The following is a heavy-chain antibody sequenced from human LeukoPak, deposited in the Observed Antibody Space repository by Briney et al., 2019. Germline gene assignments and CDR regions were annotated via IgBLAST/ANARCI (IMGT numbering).Heavy chain of an antibody. CDR1: GFTFSSYG. CDR3: ARDGGWGLYFDY. CDR2: ISGSGGST. J-gene: IGHJ4*02. Sequence: PGGTLRLSCAASGFTFSSYGMSWVRQAPGKGLEWVSAISGSGGSTYCADSVKGRFTISRDNSKNTLYLQMNSLRAEDTALYYCARDGGWGLYFDYWGQGTLVTVSS. D-gene: IGHD6-19*01. V-gene: IGHV3-23*01.